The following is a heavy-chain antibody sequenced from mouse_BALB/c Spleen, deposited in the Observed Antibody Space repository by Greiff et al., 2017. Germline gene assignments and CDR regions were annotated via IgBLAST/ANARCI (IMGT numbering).Heavy chain of an antibody. J-gene: IGHJ1*01. CDR1: GYAFSSYW. D-gene: IGHD2-1*01. CDR2: IYPGDGDT. CDR3: ARKRDYGIYWYFDV. Sequence: VQLQQSGAELVRPGSSVKISCKASGYAFSSYWMNWVKQRPGQGLEWIGQIYPGDGDTNYNGKFKGKATLTADKSSSTAYMQLSSLTSEDSAVYFCARKRDYGIYWYFDVWGAGTTVTVSS. V-gene: IGHV1-80*01.